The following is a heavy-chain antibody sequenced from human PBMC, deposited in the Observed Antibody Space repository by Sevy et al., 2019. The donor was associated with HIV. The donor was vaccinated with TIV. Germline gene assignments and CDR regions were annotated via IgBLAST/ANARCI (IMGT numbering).Heavy chain of an antibody. V-gene: IGHV3-23*01. Sequence: GGSLRLSCAASGFTFSSYAMSWVRQAPGKGLEWVSAISGSGGSTYYADTVKGRFTISRDNSKNTLYLKMNSLRAEEMAVYYCARDRLRGGATMIGNSIDVWGQGTTVTVSS. D-gene: IGHD3-22*01. CDR1: GFTFSSYA. CDR3: ARDRLRGGATMIGNSIDV. J-gene: IGHJ6*02. CDR2: ISGSGGST.